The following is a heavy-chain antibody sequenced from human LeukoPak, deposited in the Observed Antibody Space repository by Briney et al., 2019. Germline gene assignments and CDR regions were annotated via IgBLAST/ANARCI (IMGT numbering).Heavy chain of an antibody. J-gene: IGHJ4*02. V-gene: IGHV3-30*01. CDR3: ARAGYYYDSSGYQY. CDR2: ISYDGSNK. CDR1: GFTFSNYA. D-gene: IGHD3-22*01. Sequence: GGSLRLSCAASGFTFSNYAMHWVRQAPGKGLEWVAVISYDGSNKYRADSVKGRFTISRDNSKNTLYLQMDSLRPEDTAVYYCARAGYYYDSSGYQYWGQGTLVTVSS.